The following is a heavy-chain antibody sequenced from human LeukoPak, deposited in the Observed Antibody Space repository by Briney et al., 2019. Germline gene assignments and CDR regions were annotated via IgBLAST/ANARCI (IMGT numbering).Heavy chain of an antibody. J-gene: IGHJ4*02. V-gene: IGHV4-61*01. CDR1: GGSVSSGSYY. D-gene: IGHD5-12*01. CDR3: ARVSGFDYGDGRGFYFDY. CDR2: IYYSGST. Sequence: PSETLSLTCTVSGGSVSSGSYYWSWIRQPPGKGLEWIGYIYYSGSTNYNPSLKSRVTISLDTSQNQFSLKLSSVTAADTAVYYCARVSGFDYGDGRGFYFDYWGQGTLVTVSS.